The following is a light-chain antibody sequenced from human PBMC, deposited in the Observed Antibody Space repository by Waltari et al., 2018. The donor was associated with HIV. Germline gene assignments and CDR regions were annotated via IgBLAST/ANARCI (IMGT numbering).Light chain of an antibody. J-gene: IGKJ1*01. CDR1: ENVKSTY. CDR2: GSS. Sequence: GTLSLSPGERATLSCTASENVKSTYLAWYQQRPGQGPRLLMYGSSNRATGIPERFVGGGSGTDFSLNITRLDPEDFAMYYRQQYVSSFWTFGQGTKVEMK. CDR3: QQYVSSFWT. V-gene: IGKV3-20*01.